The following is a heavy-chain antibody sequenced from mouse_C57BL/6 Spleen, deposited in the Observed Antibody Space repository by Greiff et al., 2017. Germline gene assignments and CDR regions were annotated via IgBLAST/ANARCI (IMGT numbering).Heavy chain of an antibody. CDR1: GYAFSSYW. V-gene: IGHV1-80*01. CDR3: ARDDDYDGGAWFAY. D-gene: IGHD2-4*01. CDR2: IYPGDGDT. Sequence: VQLQQSGAELVKPGASVKISCKASGYAFSSYWMNWVKQRPGKGLEWIGQIYPGDGDTNYNGKFKGKATLTADKSSSTAYMQLSSLTSEDSAVYFCARDDDYDGGAWFAYWGQGTLVTVSA. J-gene: IGHJ3*01.